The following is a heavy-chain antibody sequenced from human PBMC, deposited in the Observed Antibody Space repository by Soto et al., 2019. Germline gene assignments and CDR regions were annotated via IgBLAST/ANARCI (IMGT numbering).Heavy chain of an antibody. J-gene: IGHJ6*02. CDR1: GFTFSDYY. D-gene: IGHD5-12*01. V-gene: IGHV3-11*06. CDR2: ISSSSSYT. CDR3: ARDRYIYSGYDLPYYGMDV. Sequence: PGGSLRLSCAASGFTFSDYYMSWIRQAPGKGLEWVSYISSSSSYTNYADSVKGRFTISRDNAKNSLYLQMNSLRAEDTAVYYCARDRYIYSGYDLPYYGMDVWGQGTTVTVSS.